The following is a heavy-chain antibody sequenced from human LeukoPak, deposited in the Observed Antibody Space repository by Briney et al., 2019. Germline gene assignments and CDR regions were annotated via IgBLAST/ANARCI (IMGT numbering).Heavy chain of an antibody. CDR2: ISYDGSNK. J-gene: IGHJ6*02. Sequence: QPGGSLRLSCAASGFTFSSYGMHWVRQAPGKGLEWVAVISYDGSNKYYADSVKGRFTISRDNSKNTLYLQMNSLRAEDTAVYYCAKELYCTNGVCPFVSYYYGMDVWGQGTTVTVSS. CDR3: AKELYCTNGVCPFVSYYYGMDV. D-gene: IGHD2-8*01. CDR1: GFTFSSYG. V-gene: IGHV3-30*18.